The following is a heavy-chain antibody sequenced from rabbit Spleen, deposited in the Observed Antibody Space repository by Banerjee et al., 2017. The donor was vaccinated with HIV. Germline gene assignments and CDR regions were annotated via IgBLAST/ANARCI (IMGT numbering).Heavy chain of an antibody. CDR1: GFSFSSNYY. D-gene: IGHD7-1*01. J-gene: IGHJ6*01. CDR2: IYAGSSGST. CDR3: ARDTGTSFSSYGMDL. Sequence: QSLEESGGDLVKPGASLTLTCTASGFSFSSNYYMCWVRQAPGKGLEWIACIYAGSSGSTYYASWAKGRFTISKTSSTTVTLQMTGLTAADTATYFCARDTGTSFSSYGMDLWGPGTLVTVS. V-gene: IGHV1S40*01.